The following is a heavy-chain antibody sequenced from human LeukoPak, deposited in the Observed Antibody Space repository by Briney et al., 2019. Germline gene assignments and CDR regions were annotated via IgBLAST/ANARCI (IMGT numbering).Heavy chain of an antibody. CDR2: ISNSGST. CDR3: ARDRRFGTVTFDY. D-gene: IGHD4-17*01. CDR1: GGSISSGDYY. Sequence: SQTLSLTCTVSGGSISSGDYYWTRIRQPPGKGLEWIGYISNSGSTYYSPSLKSRLSISVDTSKNQFSLNLTSVTAADTAVYYCARDRRFGTVTFDYWGQGTLVTVSS. J-gene: IGHJ4*02. V-gene: IGHV4-30-4*01.